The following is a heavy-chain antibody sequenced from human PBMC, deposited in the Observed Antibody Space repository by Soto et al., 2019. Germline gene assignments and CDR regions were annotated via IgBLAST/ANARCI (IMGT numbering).Heavy chain of an antibody. CDR1: GSAFTTNG. Sequence: QVHLVQSGAEVKKPGASVKVSCQGSGSAFTTNGITWVRQAPGQGLEWMGWISAHNGNTNYAQKLKGRVTVTRDTSTITAYMELRSLRYDDTAVYYCARGRYGDYWGQGALVTVSS. D-gene: IGHD1-1*01. CDR2: ISAHNGNT. CDR3: ARGRYGDY. V-gene: IGHV1-18*01. J-gene: IGHJ4*02.